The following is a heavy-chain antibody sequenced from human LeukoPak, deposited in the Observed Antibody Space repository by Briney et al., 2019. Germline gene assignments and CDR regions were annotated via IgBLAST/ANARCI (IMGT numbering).Heavy chain of an antibody. CDR2: VIPSLDVS. CDR1: GDTFITYT. D-gene: IGHD2-15*01. Sequence: SVKVSCKVSGDTFITYTFSWVRQAPGQGLEWMGRVIPSLDVSNYAEKFQGRVTINADKSSSTTYMELTSLRSEDTAMYYCARDHCSRGSCLGGHWGQGTLVTVSS. J-gene: IGHJ4*02. CDR3: ARDHCSRGSCLGGH. V-gene: IGHV1-69*04.